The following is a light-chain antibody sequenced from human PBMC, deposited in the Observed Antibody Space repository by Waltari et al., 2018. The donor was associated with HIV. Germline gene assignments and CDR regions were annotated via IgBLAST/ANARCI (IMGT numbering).Light chain of an antibody. CDR1: RGTIAGNF. J-gene: IGLJ3*02. CDR3: QSYDSSNYWV. CDR2: EEN. V-gene: IGLV6-57*03. Sequence: FMLTQPHSMSESPGKTVTVSCTRSRGTIAGNFVQCYLQRTGSAPTNVIFEENQGPSGVPDRFSGSIDSSSNSASLTISGLKTEDEADYYCQSYDSSNYWVFGGGTKLTVL.